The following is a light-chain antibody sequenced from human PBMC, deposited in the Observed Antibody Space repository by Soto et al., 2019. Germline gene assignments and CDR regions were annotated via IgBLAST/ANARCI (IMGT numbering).Light chain of an antibody. CDR3: QQYHSYSPFT. CDR1: QSISSW. CDR2: DAS. J-gene: IGKJ3*01. V-gene: IGKV1-5*01. Sequence: DLPMTQSPSTLSASVGDRVTVTCRASQSISSWLAWYQQKPGKAPKLLIYDASSLESGVPSRFSGSGSGTEFTLTISSLQPGDFATYYCQQYHSYSPFTFGPGTKVDIK.